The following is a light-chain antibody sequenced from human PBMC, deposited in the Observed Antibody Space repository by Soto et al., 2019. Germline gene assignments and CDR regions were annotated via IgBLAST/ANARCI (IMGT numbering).Light chain of an antibody. J-gene: IGKJ1*01. CDR3: QQYNNWWT. CDR2: GAS. V-gene: IGKV3-15*01. Sequence: EILMTQSPATLSVSPGERATLSCRASQSVDSNLAWYQQKPGQAPRLLIYGASTRATGISARFSGSGSGTEFTLTISSLQSEDFGVYYCQQYNNWWTFGQGTKVEF. CDR1: QSVDSN.